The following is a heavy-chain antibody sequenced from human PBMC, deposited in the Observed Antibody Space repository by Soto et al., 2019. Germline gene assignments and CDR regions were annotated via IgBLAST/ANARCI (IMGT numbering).Heavy chain of an antibody. Sequence: QVQLVQSGAEVKKPGSSVKVSCKASGGTFSSYAISWVRQAPGQGLEWMGGIIPIFGTANYAQKFQGRVTITADESTSTAYMELSSLRSEDTAVYYCARDYYDSSGSAWFDPGAREPWSPSPQ. J-gene: IGHJ5*02. CDR2: IIPIFGTA. CDR1: GGTFSSYA. D-gene: IGHD3-22*01. V-gene: IGHV1-69*01. CDR3: ARDYYDSSGSAWFDP.